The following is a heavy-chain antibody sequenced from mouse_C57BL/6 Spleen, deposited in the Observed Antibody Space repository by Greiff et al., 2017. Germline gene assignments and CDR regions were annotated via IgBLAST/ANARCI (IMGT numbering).Heavy chain of an antibody. J-gene: IGHJ4*01. V-gene: IGHV1-64*01. CDR1: GYTFTSYW. CDR3: ARYLTPYAMDY. CDR2: IHPNRGST. Sequence: QVQLQQPGAELVKPGASVKLSCKASGYTFTSYWMHWVKQRPGQGLEWIGMIHPNRGSTNYNEKCKSKATLTVDKSSSTAYMQLSSLTSEDSAVYYCARYLTPYAMDYWGQGTSVTVSS. D-gene: IGHD1-3*01.